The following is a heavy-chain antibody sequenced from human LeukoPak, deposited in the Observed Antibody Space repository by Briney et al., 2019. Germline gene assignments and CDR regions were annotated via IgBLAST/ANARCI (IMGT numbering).Heavy chain of an antibody. CDR3: ARGGYSYDRSPRYYFDS. Sequence: GGSLRLSCAASGFTVSRNYMIWGRQAPGKGLEWVSIIYSDGGTNYADTVKGRLTMSRDNSKNTLYVQMNSLRAEDTAVYYCARGGYSYDRSPRYYFDSWGQGNLVTVSS. J-gene: IGHJ4*02. V-gene: IGHV3-66*02. CDR2: IYSDGGT. CDR1: GFTVSRNY. D-gene: IGHD3-22*01.